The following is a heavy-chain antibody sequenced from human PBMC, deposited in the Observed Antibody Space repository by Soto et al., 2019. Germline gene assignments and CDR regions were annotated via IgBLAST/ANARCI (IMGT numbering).Heavy chain of an antibody. J-gene: IGHJ4*02. CDR3: ASFVRGVIITRAFDY. V-gene: IGHV3-23*01. CDR2: ISGSGGST. Sequence: GGSLRLSCAASGFTFSSYAMSWVRQAPGKGLEWVSAISGSGGSTYYADSVKGRFTISRDNSKNTLYLQMNSLRAEDTAVYYCASFVRGVIITRAFDYWGQGTLVTVSS. D-gene: IGHD3-10*01. CDR1: GFTFSSYA.